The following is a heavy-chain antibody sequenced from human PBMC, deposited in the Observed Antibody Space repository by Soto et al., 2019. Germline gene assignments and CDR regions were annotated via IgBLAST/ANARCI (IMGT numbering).Heavy chain of an antibody. V-gene: IGHV4-59*01. D-gene: IGHD2-15*01. CDR2: IYYSGST. J-gene: IGHJ4*02. CDR3: ARSGGSLDY. Sequence: TLSLTCTVSGGSISSYYWSWIRQPPGKGLEWIGYIYYSGSTNYNPSLKSRVTISVDTSKNQFSLKLNSVTAADTAVYYCARSGGSLDYWGQGTLVTVSS. CDR1: GGSISSYY.